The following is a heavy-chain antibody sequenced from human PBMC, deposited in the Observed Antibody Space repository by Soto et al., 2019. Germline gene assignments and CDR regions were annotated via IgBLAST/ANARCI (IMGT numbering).Heavy chain of an antibody. CDR3: ASRGEPYYYYGMDV. Sequence: EVQLVESGGGLVQPGGSLRLSCAASGFTFSSYSMNWVRQAPGKGLEWVSYISSSSSTIYYADSVKGRFTISRDNAKNSLYLQMNGLRAEDTAVYYCASRGEPYYYYGMDVWGQGTTVTVSS. CDR1: GFTFSSYS. J-gene: IGHJ6*02. V-gene: IGHV3-48*01. CDR2: ISSSSSTI. D-gene: IGHD3-16*01.